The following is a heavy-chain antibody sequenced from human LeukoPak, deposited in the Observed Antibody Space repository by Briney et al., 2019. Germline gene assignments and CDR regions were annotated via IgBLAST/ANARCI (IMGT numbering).Heavy chain of an antibody. CDR1: GGSISSYY. J-gene: IGHJ5*02. CDR3: ARAGGSSWYGNNWFDP. Sequence: SETLSLTCTVSGGSISSYYWSWIRQPAGKGLEWIGRIYTSGSTNYNPSLKSRVTMSVDTSKNQFSLKLSSVTAADTAVYYCARAGGSSWYGNNWFDPWGQGTLVTVSS. CDR2: IYTSGST. D-gene: IGHD6-13*01. V-gene: IGHV4-4*07.